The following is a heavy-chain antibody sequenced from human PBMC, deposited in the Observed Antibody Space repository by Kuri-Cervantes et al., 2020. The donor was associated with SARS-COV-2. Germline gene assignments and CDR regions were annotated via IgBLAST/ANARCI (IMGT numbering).Heavy chain of an antibody. D-gene: IGHD3-22*01. CDR1: GYTFTGYY. CDR3: AREPYYYDSSGYYTSVYYYYGMDV. V-gene: IGHV1-2*04. CDR2: INPNSGGT. J-gene: IGHJ6*02. Sequence: ASVKVSCKASGYTFTGYYMHWVRQAPGQGLEWMGWINPNSGGTNYAQKFQGWVTMTRDTSISTAYMELSRLRSDDTAVYYCAREPYYYDSSGYYTSVYYYYGMDVWGQGTTVTVSS.